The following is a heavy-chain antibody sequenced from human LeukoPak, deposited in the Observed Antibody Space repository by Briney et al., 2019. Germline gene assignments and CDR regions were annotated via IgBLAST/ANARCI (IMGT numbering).Heavy chain of an antibody. Sequence: SETLSLTCTVSGGSINSYYWSWIRQPPGKGLEWIGYIYYTGGETNYNPSLKRRLTISVGTSKNQFSLMLTSVTAADTAVYYCARQPGATAAFDIWAQGTMVTVSS. D-gene: IGHD5-18*01. J-gene: IGHJ3*02. V-gene: IGHV4-59*08. CDR1: GGSINSYY. CDR2: IYYTGGET. CDR3: ARQPGATAAFDI.